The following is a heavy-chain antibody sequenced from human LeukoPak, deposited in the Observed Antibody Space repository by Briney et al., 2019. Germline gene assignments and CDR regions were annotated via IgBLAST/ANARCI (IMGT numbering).Heavy chain of an antibody. V-gene: IGHV3-23*01. CDR3: AKQLGYCSDGSCYFPY. CDR1: GFTSSSSA. D-gene: IGHD2-15*01. J-gene: IGHJ4*02. Sequence: PGGSLRLSCAASGFTSSSSAMSWVRQAPGKGLEWVSATSNNGGYTYYADSVQGRFTISRDNSKSTLCLQMNSLRAEDTAVYYCAKQLGYCSDGSCYFPYWGQGTLVTVSS. CDR2: TSNNGGYT.